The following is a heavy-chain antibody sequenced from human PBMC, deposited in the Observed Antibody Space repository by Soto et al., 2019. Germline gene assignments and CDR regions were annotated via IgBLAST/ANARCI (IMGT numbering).Heavy chain of an antibody. V-gene: IGHV4-61*08. J-gene: IGHJ6*02. CDR2: IYYSGST. CDR1: GGSVSSGDYF. Sequence: LTCTVSGGSVSSGDYFWSWLRQSPGKRLEWIAYIYYSGSTNYNPSLKSRATISVDTSKSQVSLTLTSMTAADAALYYCARSPNYYYYGFDVWGQGTAVTVSS. CDR3: ARSPNYYYYGFDV.